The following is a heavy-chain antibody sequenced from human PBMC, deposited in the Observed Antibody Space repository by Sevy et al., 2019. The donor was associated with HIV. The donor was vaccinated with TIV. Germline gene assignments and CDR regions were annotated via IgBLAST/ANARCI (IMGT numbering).Heavy chain of an antibody. J-gene: IGHJ6*04. V-gene: IGHV3-11*06. CDR3: ARDEDYYGSGSYYADV. CDR1: GFTFSDYY. Sequence: SLKISCAASGFTFSDYYMSWIRQAAGKGLEWVSYISSSRSYTNYADSVKGRFTISRDNAKNSLYLQMNSLRAEDTAVYYCARDEDYYGSGSYYADVWGKGTTVTVSS. CDR2: ISSSRSYT. D-gene: IGHD3-10*01.